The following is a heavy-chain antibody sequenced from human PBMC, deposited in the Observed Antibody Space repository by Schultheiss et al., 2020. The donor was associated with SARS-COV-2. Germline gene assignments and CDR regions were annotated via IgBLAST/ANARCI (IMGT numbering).Heavy chain of an antibody. CDR2: ISSSSSYI. CDR1: GFTFRSYA. J-gene: IGHJ4*02. V-gene: IGHV3-21*01. CDR3: ARQVRGYDSYYFDY. D-gene: IGHD5-12*01. Sequence: GGSLRLSCAASGFTFRSYAMSWVRQAPGKGLEWVSSISSSSSYIYYADSVKGRFTISRDNAKNSLYLQMNSLRAEDTAVYYCARQVRGYDSYYFDYWGQGTLVTVSS.